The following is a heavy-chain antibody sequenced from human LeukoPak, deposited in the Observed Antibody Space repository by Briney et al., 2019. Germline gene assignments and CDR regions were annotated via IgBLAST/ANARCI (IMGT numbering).Heavy chain of an antibody. CDR3: AKGRVYDYVWGSYRYDDAFDI. CDR2: ISGSGGST. CDR1: GFTFSSYA. V-gene: IGHV3-23*01. D-gene: IGHD3-16*02. J-gene: IGHJ3*02. Sequence: GGSLRLSCAASGFTFSSYAMSWVRQAPGEGLEWVSAISGSGGSTYYADSVKGRFTISRDNSKNTLYLQMNSLRAEDTAVYYCAKGRVYDYVWGSYRYDDAFDIWGQGTMVTVSS.